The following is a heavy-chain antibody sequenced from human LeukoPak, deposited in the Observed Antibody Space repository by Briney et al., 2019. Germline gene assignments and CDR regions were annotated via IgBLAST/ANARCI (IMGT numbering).Heavy chain of an antibody. Sequence: GGSLRLSCEGSGFTFRRNSMNWVREAPGKGLEWVSFISSSSGTIYYADSVKGRFTISRDNAENSLYLQMNSLRDEDTAVYYCARGDSSGYHCYFDSWGQGTLVTLSS. CDR3: ARGDSSGYHCYFDS. J-gene: IGHJ4*02. D-gene: IGHD3-22*01. V-gene: IGHV3-48*02. CDR2: ISSSSGTI. CDR1: GFTFRRNS.